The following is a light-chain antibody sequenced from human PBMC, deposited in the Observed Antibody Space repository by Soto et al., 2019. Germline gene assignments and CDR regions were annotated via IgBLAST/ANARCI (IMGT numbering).Light chain of an antibody. Sequence: QSALTQPASVSGSPRQSITISCTGTSGDVGNFNLVSWYQHHPGKAPNLIISEVSKRPSGVSTRFSGSKSGNTASLTIFGLQAEDEADYYCCSYAGGSIYILFGGGTKVTVL. CDR2: EVS. CDR3: CSYAGGSIYIL. V-gene: IGLV2-23*02. CDR1: SGDVGNFNL. J-gene: IGLJ2*01.